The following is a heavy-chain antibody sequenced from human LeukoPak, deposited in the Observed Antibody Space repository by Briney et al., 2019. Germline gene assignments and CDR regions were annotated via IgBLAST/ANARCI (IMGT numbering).Heavy chain of an antibody. Sequence: SETLSLTCAVYGGSFSGYYWSWIRQPPGKGPEWIGEINHSGSTNYNPSLKSRVTISVDTSKNQFSLKLSSVTAADTAVYYCARRRGYSYGSNWFDPWGQGTLVTVSS. CDR1: GGSFSGYY. D-gene: IGHD5-18*01. CDR2: INHSGST. J-gene: IGHJ5*02. CDR3: ARRRGYSYGSNWFDP. V-gene: IGHV4-34*01.